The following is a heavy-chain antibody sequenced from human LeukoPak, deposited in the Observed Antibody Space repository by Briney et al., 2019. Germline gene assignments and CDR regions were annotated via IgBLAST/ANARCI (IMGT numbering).Heavy chain of an antibody. J-gene: IGHJ6*03. CDR3: ASLGQYYMDV. CDR1: GFTISSYE. CDR2: ISSSGSTI. Sequence: GGSLRLSCAASGFTISSYEMNWVRQAPGKGLEWVSYISSSGSTIYYADSVKGRFTISRDNAKNSLYLQMNSLRAEDTAVYYCASLGQYYMDVWGKGTTVTISS. V-gene: IGHV3-48*03.